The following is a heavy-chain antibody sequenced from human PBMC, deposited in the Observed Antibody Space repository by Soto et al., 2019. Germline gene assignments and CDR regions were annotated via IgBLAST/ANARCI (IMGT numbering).Heavy chain of an antibody. Sequence: SVKVSCKASVGTFSSYAISWVRQAPGQGLEWMGGIIPIFGTANYAQKFQGRVTITADKSTSTAYMELSSLRSEDTAVYYCARDPRTGSLYYYYGMDVWGQGTTVTVSS. CDR3: ARDPRTGSLYYYYGMDV. CDR2: IIPIFGTA. V-gene: IGHV1-69*06. CDR1: VGTFSSYA. J-gene: IGHJ6*02. D-gene: IGHD1-1*01.